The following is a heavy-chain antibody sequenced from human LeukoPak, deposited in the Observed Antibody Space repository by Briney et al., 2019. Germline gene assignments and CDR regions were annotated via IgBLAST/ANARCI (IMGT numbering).Heavy chain of an antibody. J-gene: IGHJ4*02. CDR3: AKDSLTDYFDY. CDR1: NFPFSSYA. D-gene: IGHD3-16*01. V-gene: IGHV3-23*01. CDR2: ISGSGDST. Sequence: GSLRLSCVASNFPFSSYAMSWVRQAPGKGLEWVSSISGSGDSTNYADSVKGRFTISRGNSKNTLSLQMNSLRAEDTAVYYCAKDSLTDYFDYWGQGTLVTVSS.